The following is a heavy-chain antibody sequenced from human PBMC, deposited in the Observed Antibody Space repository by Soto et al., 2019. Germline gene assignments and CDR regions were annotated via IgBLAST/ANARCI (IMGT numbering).Heavy chain of an antibody. CDR1: GGTFSSYA. CDR3: ARMVRGVIIHYYYYGMDV. CDR2: IIPIFGTA. V-gene: IGHV1-69*13. Sequence: GASVKVSCKASGGTFSSYAISWVRQAPGQGLEWMGGIIPIFGTANYAQKFQGRVTITADESTSTAYMELSSLRSEDTAVYYCARMVRGVIIHYYYYGMDVWGQGTTVTVSS. J-gene: IGHJ6*02. D-gene: IGHD3-10*01.